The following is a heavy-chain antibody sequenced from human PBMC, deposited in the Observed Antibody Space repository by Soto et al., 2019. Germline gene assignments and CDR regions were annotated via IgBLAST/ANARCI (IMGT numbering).Heavy chain of an antibody. CDR3: ARDQVEAVIFDY. Sequence: ASVKVSCKASGYTFTSYGISWGRQAPGQGLEWMGWISAYNGNTNSAQKRQGRLAMITATSTSTAYMELRILRSDDTTLYYCARDQVEAVIFDYRGQGSLVIVSA. CDR1: GYTFTSYG. D-gene: IGHD1-1*01. J-gene: IGHJ4*02. CDR2: ISAYNGNT. V-gene: IGHV1-18*01.